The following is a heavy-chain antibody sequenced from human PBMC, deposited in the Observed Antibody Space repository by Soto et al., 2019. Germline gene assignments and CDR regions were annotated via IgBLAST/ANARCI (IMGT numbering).Heavy chain of an antibody. J-gene: IGHJ4*02. CDR2: ISSSSSYI. CDR1: GFTFSSYS. CDR3: ARAKATVTAPDY. V-gene: IGHV3-21*01. D-gene: IGHD4-17*01. Sequence: EVQLVESGGGLVKPGGSLRLSCAASGFTFSSYSMNWVRQAPGKGLEWVSSISSSSSYIYYADSVKGRFTISRDNAKNSRYLQMNSLRAEDTAVYYCARAKATVTAPDYWGQGTLVTVSS.